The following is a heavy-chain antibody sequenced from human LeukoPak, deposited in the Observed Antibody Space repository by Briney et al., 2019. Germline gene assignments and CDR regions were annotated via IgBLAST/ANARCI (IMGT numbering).Heavy chain of an antibody. V-gene: IGHV3-64D*06. CDR3: VRGTGY. J-gene: IGHJ4*02. CDR1: GFTFSTYV. Sequence: GGSLRFSCSVSGFTFSTYVMHLVRQAPGKGLEYVSAISSNGDNTYYADSVKGRFTISRDNSKNTLYLQMSSLRADDTAVYYCVRGTGYWGQGTLVTVYS. CDR2: ISSNGDNT.